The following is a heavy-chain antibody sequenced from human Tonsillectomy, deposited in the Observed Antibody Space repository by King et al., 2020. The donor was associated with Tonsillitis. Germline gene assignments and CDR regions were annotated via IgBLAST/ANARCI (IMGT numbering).Heavy chain of an antibody. CDR1: GFTFSSYA. CDR3: ARDLNNGYNSRFFDY. D-gene: IGHD5-24*01. J-gene: IGHJ4*02. Sequence: VQLVESGGGVVQPGRSLRLSCAASGFTFSSYAMHWVRQAPGKGLEWVAVISYDGSNKYYADSVKGRITISRDNSKNTLYLQMNSLRAEDTAVYYCARDLNNGYNSRFFDYWGQGTLVTVSS. CDR2: ISYDGSNK. V-gene: IGHV3-30*04.